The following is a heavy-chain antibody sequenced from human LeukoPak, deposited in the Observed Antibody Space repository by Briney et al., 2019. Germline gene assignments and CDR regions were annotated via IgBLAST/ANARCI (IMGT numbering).Heavy chain of an antibody. J-gene: IGHJ4*02. V-gene: IGHV3-7*03. Sequence: PGGSLRLSCADSGFTFTTYWMSWVRQAPGKGLEGGANIKQDGSEKYYVDSVKGRFTISRDNAKNSLFLQMNSLRAEDTAVYYCARGRVPAGAPYYFDYWGQGTLVTVSS. CDR3: ARGRVPAGAPYYFDY. CDR1: GFTFTTYW. D-gene: IGHD2-2*01. CDR2: IKQDGSEK.